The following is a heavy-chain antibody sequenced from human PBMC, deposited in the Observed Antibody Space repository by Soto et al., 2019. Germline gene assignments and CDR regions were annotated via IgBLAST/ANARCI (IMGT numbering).Heavy chain of an antibody. CDR2: IYYSGST. CDR1: FCPISTAVYY. J-gene: IGHJ5*02. V-gene: IGHV4-31*03. D-gene: IGHD1-20*01. CDR3: ARVGGINWFDP. Sequence: SEALTHSYIIIFCPISTAVYYWSWIRQHPGKGLEWIWYIYYSGSTYYNPSLKSRVTISVDTSKNQFSLKLSSVTAADTAVYYCARVGGINWFDPWGQG.